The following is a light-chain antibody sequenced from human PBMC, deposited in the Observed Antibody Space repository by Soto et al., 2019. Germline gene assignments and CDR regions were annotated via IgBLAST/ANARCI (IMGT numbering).Light chain of an antibody. Sequence: EIVLTQSPGTLSLSPGERATLSCRASEIITTRFIAWYQQKRGQAPRLVIWGASRRATGIPDRFSGSGSGTDFTLTVSRLEPGDFAVYYCQQYSVSPWTFGQGTRVEIK. CDR3: QQYSVSPWT. CDR1: EIITTRF. CDR2: GAS. J-gene: IGKJ1*01. V-gene: IGKV3-20*01.